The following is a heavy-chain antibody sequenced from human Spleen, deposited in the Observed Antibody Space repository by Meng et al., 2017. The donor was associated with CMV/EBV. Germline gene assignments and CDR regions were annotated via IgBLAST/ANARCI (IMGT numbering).Heavy chain of an antibody. CDR2: IYSGGST. J-gene: IGHJ5*02. D-gene: IGHD3-3*01. Sequence: GESLKISCAASGFTVSSNYMSWVRQAPGKGLEWVSVIYSGGSTYYADSVKGRFTISRDNSKNTLYLQMNSLRAEDTAVYYCAKEGSYDFWSGSNWFDPWGQGTLVTVSS. CDR3: AKEGSYDFWSGSNWFDP. CDR1: GFTVSSNY. V-gene: IGHV3-53*01.